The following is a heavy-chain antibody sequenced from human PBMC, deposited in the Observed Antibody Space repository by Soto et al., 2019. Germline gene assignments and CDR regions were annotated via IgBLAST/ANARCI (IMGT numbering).Heavy chain of an antibody. D-gene: IGHD3-10*01. V-gene: IGHV2-5*02. J-gene: IGHJ3*02. CDR1: GFSLSTSGVA. Sequence: KESGPTLVKPTQTLTLTCTFSGFSLSTSGVAVGWLRQPPGKALAWLALIYWDDDRRYSSFLKSRLTITKDPSKNQVVLTMTNMDPVDTATYYCTHMRSYYGSGRHAFDIWGQGTMVTVSS. CDR3: THMRSYYGSGRHAFDI. CDR2: IYWDDDR.